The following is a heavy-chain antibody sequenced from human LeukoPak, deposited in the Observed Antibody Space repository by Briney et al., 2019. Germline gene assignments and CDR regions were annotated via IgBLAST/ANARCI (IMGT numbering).Heavy chain of an antibody. Sequence: ASVKVSCKASGYTFTGYYMHWVRQAPGQGLEWMGWINPNSGGTNYAQKFQGRVTMTRDTSISTAYMELSRLRSGDTAVYYCARGLTVTTVLDYWGQGTLVTVSS. V-gene: IGHV1-2*02. CDR1: GYTFTGYY. D-gene: IGHD4-17*01. CDR3: ARGLTVTTVLDY. CDR2: INPNSGGT. J-gene: IGHJ4*02.